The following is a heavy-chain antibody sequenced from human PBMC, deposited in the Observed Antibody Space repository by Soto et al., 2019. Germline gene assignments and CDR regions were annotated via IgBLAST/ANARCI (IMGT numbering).Heavy chain of an antibody. Sequence: GGSLRLSCAASGFTFDDYTMHWVRQAPGKGLEWVSLISWDGGSTYYADSVKGRFTISRDNSKNTLYLQMNSLRAEDTAVYYCAREIVATIGFDYWGQGTLVTVSS. CDR2: ISWDGGST. D-gene: IGHD5-12*01. J-gene: IGHJ4*02. CDR1: GFTFDDYT. CDR3: AREIVATIGFDY. V-gene: IGHV3-43*01.